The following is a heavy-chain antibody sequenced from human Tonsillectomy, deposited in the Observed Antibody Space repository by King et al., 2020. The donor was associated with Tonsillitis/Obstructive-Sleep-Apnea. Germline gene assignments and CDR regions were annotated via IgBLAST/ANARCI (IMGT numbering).Heavy chain of an antibody. CDR2: IYYSGST. CDR1: GGSISSSSYY. V-gene: IGHV4-39*01. Sequence: PLQESGPGLVKPSETLSLTCTVSGGSISSSSYYWGWIRQPPGQGLEWIGSIYYSGSTYYNPSLKSRVTISVDTSKNQFSLKLSSVTAADTAVYYCARKDYYDSSGYYSAFDIWGQGTMVTVSS. CDR3: ARKDYYDSSGYYSAFDI. D-gene: IGHD3-22*01. J-gene: IGHJ3*02.